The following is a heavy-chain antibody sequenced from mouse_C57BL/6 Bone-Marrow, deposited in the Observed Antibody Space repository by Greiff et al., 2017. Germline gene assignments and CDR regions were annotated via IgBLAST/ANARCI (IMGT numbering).Heavy chain of an antibody. D-gene: IGHD1-1*01. CDR1: GFTFSDYG. Sequence: EVKLMESGGGLVKPGGSLKLSCAASGFTFSDYGMHWVRQAPEKGLEWVAYISSGSSTIYYADTVKGRFTITRDNAKNTLFLQMTSLRSEDTAMYYCARILITTGVGGFDYWGQGTTLTVSS. CDR2: ISSGSSTI. J-gene: IGHJ2*01. CDR3: ARILITTGVGGFDY. V-gene: IGHV5-17*01.